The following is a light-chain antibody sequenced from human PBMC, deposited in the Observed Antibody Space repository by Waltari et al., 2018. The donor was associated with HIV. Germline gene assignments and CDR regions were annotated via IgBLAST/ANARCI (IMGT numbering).Light chain of an antibody. Sequence: QSALTQPRSVSGSPGQSVTISCTGTSGDLGNYNFFSWYQHHPGTAPKHTIYEVTKRPSGVPHRFSGSKSANTASLTISGLRADDEAEYYCCAYAGGWVFGGGTKVTVL. J-gene: IGLJ3*02. CDR3: CAYAGGWV. CDR2: EVT. CDR1: SGDLGNYNF. V-gene: IGLV2-11*01.